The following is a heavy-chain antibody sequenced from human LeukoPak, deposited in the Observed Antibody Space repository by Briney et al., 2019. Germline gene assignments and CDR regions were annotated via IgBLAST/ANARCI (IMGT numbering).Heavy chain of an antibody. Sequence: SGGSLRLSCSASGFTFSGYNMNWVRQAPGKGLEWVSSISSSSSKIYYADSVKGRFTISRDNAKNSLYLQMNSLRAEDTAVYCCGRGVRYYFDYWGQGTLVTVSS. CDR1: GFTFSGYN. V-gene: IGHV3-21*01. CDR2: ISSSSSKI. J-gene: IGHJ4*02. CDR3: GRGVRYYFDY. D-gene: IGHD5/OR15-5a*01.